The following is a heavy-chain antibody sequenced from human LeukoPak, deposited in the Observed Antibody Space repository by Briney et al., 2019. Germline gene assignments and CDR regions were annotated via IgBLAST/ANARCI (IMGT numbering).Heavy chain of an antibody. V-gene: IGHV3-9*01. CDR3: AKEGYCSSTSCPLGY. CDR1: GFTFSSYA. J-gene: IGHJ4*02. D-gene: IGHD2-2*01. Sequence: GRSLRLSCAASGFTFSSYAMHWVRQAPGKGLEWVSGISWNSGSIGYADSVKGRFTISRDNAKNSLYLQMNCLRVEDTALYYCAKEGYCSSTSCPLGYWGQGTLVTVSS. CDR2: ISWNSGSI.